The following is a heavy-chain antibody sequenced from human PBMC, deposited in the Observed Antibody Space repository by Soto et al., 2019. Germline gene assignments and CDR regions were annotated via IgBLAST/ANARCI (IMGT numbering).Heavy chain of an antibody. CDR2: INHGGHT. D-gene: IGHD2-15*01. J-gene: IGHJ5*02. CDR3: AKEVVAGTNWFDP. CDR1: DGSFTDSY. V-gene: IGHV4-34*01. Sequence: SETLSLTCAVSDGSFTDSYWSWIRQPPGKGLEWIGEINHGGHTNYNPSLKSRVTISVDASKTQFSLNLTSLTAADTAVYYCAKEVVAGTNWFDPWGQGTLVTVSS.